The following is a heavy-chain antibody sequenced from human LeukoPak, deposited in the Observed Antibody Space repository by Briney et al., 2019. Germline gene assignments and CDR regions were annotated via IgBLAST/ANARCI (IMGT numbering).Heavy chain of an antibody. V-gene: IGHV4-31*03. J-gene: IGHJ4*02. Sequence: SEPLSLTCTVSGGSISSGGYYWSWIRQHPGKGLEWIGYICYSGSTYYNPSLKSRVTISVDTSKNQFSLKLSSVTAADTAVHYCATNRIAAAGTAFDYWGQGTLVTVSS. CDR2: ICYSGST. CDR1: GGSISSGGYY. CDR3: ATNRIAAAGTAFDY. D-gene: IGHD6-13*01.